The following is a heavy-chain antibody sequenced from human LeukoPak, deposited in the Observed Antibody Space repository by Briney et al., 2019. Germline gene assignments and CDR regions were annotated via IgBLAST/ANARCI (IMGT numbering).Heavy chain of an antibody. CDR3: ARLLEWLPLDY. Sequence: GGSLRLSCAASGFTFSSYWMHWVRQAPGKGLVWVSRINIYGSSTSYEDSVKGRFTISRDNAKNTLYLQMNSLRAEDTAVYYCARLLEWLPLDYWGQGTLVTVSS. D-gene: IGHD3-3*01. CDR1: GFTFSSYW. CDR2: INIYGSST. J-gene: IGHJ4*02. V-gene: IGHV3-74*01.